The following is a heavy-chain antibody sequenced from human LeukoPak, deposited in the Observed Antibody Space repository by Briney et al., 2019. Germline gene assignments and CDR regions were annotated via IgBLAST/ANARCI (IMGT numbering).Heavy chain of an antibody. V-gene: IGHV4-38-2*02. Sequence: SETLSLTCTVSGYSITSGYNWAWIRQPPGKVLEWIGSIYHSGSAYYNPSLKSRVTISVDTSKNQFSLKLSSVTASDTAVYYCVRYCSSTTCYTRAVDYWGQGTLVTVSS. J-gene: IGHJ4*02. D-gene: IGHD2-2*02. CDR1: GYSITSGYN. CDR2: IYHSGSA. CDR3: VRYCSSTTCYTRAVDY.